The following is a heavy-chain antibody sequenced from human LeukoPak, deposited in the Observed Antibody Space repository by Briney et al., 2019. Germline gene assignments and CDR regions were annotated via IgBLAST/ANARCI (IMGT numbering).Heavy chain of an antibody. Sequence: GASVKVSCKASGYTFTGYYMHWVRQAPGQGLEWMGWINPNSGGTNYAQKFQGRVTMTRDTSISTAYMELSRLRSDDTAVYYCARELGGSWYSVGYFDYWGQGTLVTVSS. CDR2: INPNSGGT. CDR3: ARELGGSWYSVGYFDY. D-gene: IGHD6-13*01. CDR1: GYTFTGYY. V-gene: IGHV1-2*02. J-gene: IGHJ4*02.